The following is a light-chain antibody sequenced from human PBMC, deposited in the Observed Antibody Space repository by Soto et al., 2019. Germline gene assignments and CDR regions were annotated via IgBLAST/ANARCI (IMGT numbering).Light chain of an antibody. CDR2: HAS. CDR1: QTISNW. Sequence: IQMTQSPATLAASLGDTATITCRASQTISNWFAWYQQKPGTAPKLLIHHASTLESGVPSRLSGSGSGTEFTLTIGSLQSEDYAVYYCQQYQNLWTFGQGTKVDIK. V-gene: IGKV1-5*01. CDR3: QQYQNLWT. J-gene: IGKJ1*01.